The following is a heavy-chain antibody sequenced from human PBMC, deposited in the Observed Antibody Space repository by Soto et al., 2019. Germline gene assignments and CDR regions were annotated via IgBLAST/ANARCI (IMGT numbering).Heavy chain of an antibody. J-gene: IGHJ3*02. D-gene: IGHD3-22*01. CDR1: GGSISSYY. CDR3: ARDYFYDSSGTSDAFDI. Sequence: QVQLQESGPGLVKPSETLSLTCTVSGGSISSYYWSWIRQPPGKGLEWIGYIYYSGSTNYNPSLKSRVTISVDTSKNQFSLKLSSVTAADTAVYYRARDYFYDSSGTSDAFDIWGQGTMVTVSS. CDR2: IYYSGST. V-gene: IGHV4-59*01.